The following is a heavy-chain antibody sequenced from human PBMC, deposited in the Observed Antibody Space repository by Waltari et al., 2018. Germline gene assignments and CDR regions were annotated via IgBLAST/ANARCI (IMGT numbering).Heavy chain of an antibody. CDR2: IKSRSAGGTK. CDR3: TTDRFD. CDR1: GFTFRNTW. J-gene: IGHJ4*02. Sequence: EVQLVESGGGLVMPGGSLRLSCAASGFTFRNTWMSWVRQAPGKGLEWVGRIKSRSAGGTKDYTSPVKGRFTISRDDSQNTLHLQMNSLKTEDTAVYYCTTDRFDWGQGILVTVSS. D-gene: IGHD3-16*01. V-gene: IGHV3-15*01.